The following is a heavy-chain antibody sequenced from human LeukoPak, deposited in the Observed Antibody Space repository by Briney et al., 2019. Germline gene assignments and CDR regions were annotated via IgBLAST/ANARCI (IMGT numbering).Heavy chain of an antibody. CDR3: ARETVAGPVDY. Sequence: GGSLRLSCAASGFTFSSYSMNWVRQAPGKGLEWVSSISSSSYIYYADSVKGRFTISRDNAKNSLYLQMNSLRAEDTAVYYCARETVAGPVDYWGQGTLVTVSS. CDR1: GFTFSSYS. D-gene: IGHD6-19*01. V-gene: IGHV3-21*01. CDR2: ISSSSYI. J-gene: IGHJ4*02.